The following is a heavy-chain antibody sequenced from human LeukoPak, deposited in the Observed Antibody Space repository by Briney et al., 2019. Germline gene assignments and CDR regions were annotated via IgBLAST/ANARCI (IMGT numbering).Heavy chain of an antibody. V-gene: IGHV4-34*01. CDR2: INHSGST. CDR3: ARHGGPAVLLWFGELLY. J-gene: IGHJ4*02. D-gene: IGHD3-10*01. CDR1: SGSISTHY. Sequence: SETLSLTCSVSSGSISTHYWSWIRQTPGKGLEWIGEINHSGSTNYNPSLKSRVTISVDTSKNQFSLKLSSVTAADTAVYYCARHGGPAVLLWFGELLYWGQGTLVTVSS.